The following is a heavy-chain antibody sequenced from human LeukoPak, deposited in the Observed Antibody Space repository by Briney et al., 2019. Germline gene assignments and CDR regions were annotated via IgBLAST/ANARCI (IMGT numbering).Heavy chain of an antibody. CDR2: ISYDGSNK. Sequence: GGSLRLSCAASGFTFSSYAMHWVRQAPGKGLERVAVISYDGSNKYYADSVKGRFTISRDNSKNALYLQMNSLRAEDTAVYYCARADYYDSSGYFDYWGQGTLVTVSS. V-gene: IGHV3-30-3*01. CDR1: GFTFSSYA. D-gene: IGHD3-22*01. J-gene: IGHJ4*02. CDR3: ARADYYDSSGYFDY.